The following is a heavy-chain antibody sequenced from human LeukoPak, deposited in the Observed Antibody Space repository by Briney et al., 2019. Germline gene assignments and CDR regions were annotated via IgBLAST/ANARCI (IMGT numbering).Heavy chain of an antibody. D-gene: IGHD6-13*01. J-gene: IGHJ4*02. CDR1: GFTFSSYG. V-gene: IGHV3-30*02. CDR3: AKDRMQQLVFDY. CDR2: IRYDGSNK. Sequence: GGSLRLSCAASGFTFSSYGMHWVRQAPGKGLEWVAFIRYDGSNKYYADSVKGRFTISRDNSKNTLYLQMNSLRAEDTAVYYCAKDRMQQLVFDYWGQGTLVTVSS.